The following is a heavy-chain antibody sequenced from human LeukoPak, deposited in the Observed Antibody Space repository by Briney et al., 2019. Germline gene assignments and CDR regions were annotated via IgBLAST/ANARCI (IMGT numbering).Heavy chain of an antibody. CDR2: INPNSGGT. V-gene: IGHV1-2*02. CDR1: GYTFIDYY. D-gene: IGHD3-3*01. J-gene: IGHJ6*03. CDR3: ARDQYYDFWSGYYAGHYYYYMDV. Sequence: ASVKVSCKASGYTFIDYYMHWVRQAPGQGLEWMGWINPNSGGTNYAQKFQGRVTMTRDTSISTAYMELSRLRSDDTAVYYCARDQYYDFWSGYYAGHYYYYMDVWGKGTTVTVSS.